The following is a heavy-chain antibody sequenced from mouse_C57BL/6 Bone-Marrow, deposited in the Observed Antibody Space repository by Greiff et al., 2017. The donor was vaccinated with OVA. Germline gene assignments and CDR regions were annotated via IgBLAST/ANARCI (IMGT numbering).Heavy chain of an antibody. CDR3: ARDHYYGSSFDY. D-gene: IGHD1-1*01. V-gene: IGHV5-4*01. J-gene: IGHJ2*01. CDR1: GFTFSSYA. Sequence: EVMLVESGGGLVKPGGSLKLSCAASGFTFSSYAMSWVRQTPEKRLEWVATISDGGSYTYYPDNVKGRFTISRDNAKNNLYLQMSHLKSEDTAMYDCARDHYYGSSFDYWGQGTTLTVSS. CDR2: ISDGGSYT.